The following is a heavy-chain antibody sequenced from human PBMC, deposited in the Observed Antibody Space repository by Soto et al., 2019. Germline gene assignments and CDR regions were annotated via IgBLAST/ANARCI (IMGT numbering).Heavy chain of an antibody. CDR1: GLGFFNFA. Sequence: GGSLRSSFEVLGLGFFNFAVQCVRRAQGKGLEWVAVISHDGNSHHLADSVRGRFTISRDNSKNTVFLHMTSLRREDSAVYHCVKAQERSAQYFAVVITAFDFWGQGT. CDR2: ISHDGNSH. V-gene: IGHV3-30*04. CDR3: VKAQERSAQYFAVVITAFDF. J-gene: IGHJ3*01. D-gene: IGHD3-22*01.